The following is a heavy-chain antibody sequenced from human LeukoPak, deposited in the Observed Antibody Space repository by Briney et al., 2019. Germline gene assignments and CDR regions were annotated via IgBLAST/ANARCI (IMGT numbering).Heavy chain of an antibody. D-gene: IGHD6-13*01. J-gene: IGHJ4*02. CDR2: ISSSGRSS. CDR3: VRDLYSSSLGICDY. CDR1: GFTFSNYA. Sequence: PGGSLRLSCSASGFTFSNYAMHWVRQAPGKGLEYVSTISSSGRSSSNADSVKGRFTISRDNSKNSLYLQMSSLRDEDTAVYYCVRDLYSSSLGICDYWGQGTLVTVSS. V-gene: IGHV3-64D*06.